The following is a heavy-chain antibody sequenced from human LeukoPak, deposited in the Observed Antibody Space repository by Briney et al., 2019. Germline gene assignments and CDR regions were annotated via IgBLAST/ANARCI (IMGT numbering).Heavy chain of an antibody. CDR3: ARGPNWNYVDY. CDR2: IYYSGST. J-gene: IGHJ4*02. D-gene: IGHD1-20*01. CDR1: GGSISSSSYY. V-gene: IGHV4-39*01. Sequence: KPSETLSLTCTVSGGSISSSSYYWGWIRQPPGKGLEWIGSIYYSGSTYYNPSLKSRVTISVDTSKNQFSLKLSSVTAADTAVYYCARGPNWNYVDYWGQGTLVTVSS.